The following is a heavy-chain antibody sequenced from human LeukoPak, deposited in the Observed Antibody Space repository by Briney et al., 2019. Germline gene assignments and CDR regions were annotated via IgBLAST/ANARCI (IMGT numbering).Heavy chain of an antibody. CDR3: ARYHGGFDI. V-gene: IGHV4-30-4*01. Sequence: SQTLSLTCTVSGRSIPNDDYYWSWVRQPPGKGLEWIGYIYYSGNTYYNPSLKSRISISVDTSKKQFSLKLSSVTAADTAVYYCARYHGGFDIWGQETMVTVSS. D-gene: IGHD4-23*01. CDR2: IYYSGNT. J-gene: IGHJ3*02. CDR1: GRSIPNDDYY.